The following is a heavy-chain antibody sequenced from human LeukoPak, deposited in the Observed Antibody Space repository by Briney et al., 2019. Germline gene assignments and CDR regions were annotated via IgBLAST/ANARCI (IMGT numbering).Heavy chain of an antibody. J-gene: IGHJ4*02. CDR3: ARENNWNDVGLDY. CDR2: ISSSSSYI. V-gene: IGHV3-21*01. Sequence: PGGSLRLSCAASGFTFSSYSMNWVRQAPGKGLEWVSSISSSSSYIYYADSVKGRFTISRDNAKNSLYLQMNSLRAEDTAVYYCARENNWNDVGLDYWGQGTLVTVSS. CDR1: GFTFSSYS. D-gene: IGHD1-20*01.